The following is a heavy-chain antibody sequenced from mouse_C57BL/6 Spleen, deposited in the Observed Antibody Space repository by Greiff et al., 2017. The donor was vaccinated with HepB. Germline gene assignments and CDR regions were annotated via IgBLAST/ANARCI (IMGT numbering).Heavy chain of an antibody. Sequence: QVQLQQPGAELVRPGSSVKLSCKASGYTFTSYWMHWVKQRPIQGLEWIGNIDPSDSETHYNQKFKDKATLTVDKSSSTAYMQLSSLTSEDSAVYYCARLAPYCYGSSPFAYWGQGTLVTVSA. J-gene: IGHJ3*01. D-gene: IGHD1-1*01. CDR1: GYTFTSYW. CDR2: IDPSDSET. V-gene: IGHV1-52*01. CDR3: ARLAPYCYGSSPFAY.